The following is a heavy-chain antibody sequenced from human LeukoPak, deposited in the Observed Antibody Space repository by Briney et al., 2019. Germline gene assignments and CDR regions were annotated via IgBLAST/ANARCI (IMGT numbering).Heavy chain of an antibody. CDR1: GDSISSSSYY. D-gene: IGHD3-22*01. J-gene: IGHJ2*01. CDR2: INYSGST. V-gene: IGHV4-39*07. CDR3: ARESGSSGYYSYWYFDL. Sequence: IPSETLSLTCTVSGDSISSSSYYWGWIRQPPGKGLEWIGSINYSGSTFYNPSLKSRVTISVDTFKNQFSLKLSSVTAADTAVYYCARESGSSGYYSYWYFDLWGRGTLVTVSS.